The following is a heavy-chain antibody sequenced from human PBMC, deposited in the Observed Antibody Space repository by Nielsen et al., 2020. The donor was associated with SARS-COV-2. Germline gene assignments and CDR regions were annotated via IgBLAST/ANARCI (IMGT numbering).Heavy chain of an antibody. V-gene: IGHV3-7*03. CDR2: IEQDGGEK. J-gene: IGHJ4*02. Sequence: GGSLRLSCAVPGLTFSKYWMSWLRQAPGKGLEWVANIEQDGGEKFYVDSVKGRFTISRDNAKNALYLQMNNLRAEDTAVYYCARAYYDSSNINYWGQGTLVTVSS. D-gene: IGHD3-22*01. CDR3: ARAYYDSSNINY. CDR1: GLTFSKYW.